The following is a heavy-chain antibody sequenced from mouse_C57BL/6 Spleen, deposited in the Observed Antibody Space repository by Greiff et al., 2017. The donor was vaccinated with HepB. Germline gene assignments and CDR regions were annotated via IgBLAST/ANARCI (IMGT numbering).Heavy chain of an antibody. CDR2: IDPGDGDT. CDR1: GYAFSSSW. CDR3: SRGGLLRVSYAMDY. Sequence: QVQLKESGPELVKPGASVKISCTASGYAFSSSWMNWVNQRLGKGLEWIGRIDPGDGDTNLNGEFKGKATLTADKSSSTAYMQLSSLTSEDSAVSFCSRGGLLRVSYAMDYWGQGTSVTVSS. D-gene: IGHD1-1*01. J-gene: IGHJ4*01. V-gene: IGHV1-82*01.